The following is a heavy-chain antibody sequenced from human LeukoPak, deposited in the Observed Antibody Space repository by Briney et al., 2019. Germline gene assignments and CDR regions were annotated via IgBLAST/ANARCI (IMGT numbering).Heavy chain of an antibody. CDR2: ITSKTDGGTT. CDR1: GFSFSNAR. J-gene: IGHJ4*03. Sequence: GGSLTLSRAASGFSFSNARLSWVRQAPGKGLEGVGRITSKTDGGTTEYAAPVKRRYTVSRDDSKNTLYLKMNSLKHEDTAVYYCNAGYDVLHGTDGNDNWGHGTPVTVSS. D-gene: IGHD3-9*01. CDR3: NAGYDVLHGTDGNDN. V-gene: IGHV3-15*01.